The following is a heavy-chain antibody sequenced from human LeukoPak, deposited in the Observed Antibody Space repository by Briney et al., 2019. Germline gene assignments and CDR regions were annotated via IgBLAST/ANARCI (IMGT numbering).Heavy chain of an antibody. CDR3: ARGPDLGYSD. J-gene: IGHJ4*02. V-gene: IGHV4-38-2*02. CDR2: IYHSGST. Sequence: SETLSLTCTVSGYSISSGYYWGWIRQPPGKGLEWIGSIYHSGSTYYNPSLKSRVTISVDTSKNQFSLKLSSVTAADTAVYYCARGPDLGYSDWGQGTLVTVSS. D-gene: IGHD1-26*01. CDR1: GYSISSGYY.